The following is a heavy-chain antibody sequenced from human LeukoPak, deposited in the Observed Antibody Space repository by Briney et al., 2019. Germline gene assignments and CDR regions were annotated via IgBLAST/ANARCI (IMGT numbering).Heavy chain of an antibody. CDR1: GFTFRDYA. Sequence: GGSLRLSCTFPGFTFRDYALTWVRQTPGKGLEWVGFIKKTADGFTTEYAASAKGRFSISGDDSKNIVYLQMNSLTAEDSGFYYCTRSYVNRQDTARVSVRYYYYYYMDVWGTGTTVAVSS. J-gene: IGHJ6*03. CDR3: TRSYVNRQDTARVSVRYYYYYYMDV. D-gene: IGHD5-18*01. V-gene: IGHV3-49*04. CDR2: IKKTADGFTT.